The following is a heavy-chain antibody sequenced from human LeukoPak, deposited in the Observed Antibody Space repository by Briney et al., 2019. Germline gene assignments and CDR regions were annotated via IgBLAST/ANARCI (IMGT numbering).Heavy chain of an antibody. Sequence: ASVKVSCKASGYTFTSYGISWVRQAPGQGLEWMGWISAYNGNTNYAQKLQGRVTMTTDTSTSTAYMELRSLRSDDTAVYYCVRGFMRTYYYDSSGYYEFDYWGQGTLVTVSS. J-gene: IGHJ4*02. CDR3: VRGFMRTYYYDSSGYYEFDY. D-gene: IGHD3-22*01. V-gene: IGHV1-18*01. CDR1: GYTFTSYG. CDR2: ISAYNGNT.